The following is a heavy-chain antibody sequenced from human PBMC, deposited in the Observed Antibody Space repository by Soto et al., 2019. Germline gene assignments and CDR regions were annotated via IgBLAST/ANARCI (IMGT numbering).Heavy chain of an antibody. D-gene: IGHD4-17*01. J-gene: IGHJ4*02. CDR1: GYTFTSYA. CDR2: INAGNGNT. V-gene: IGHV1-3*01. Sequence: QVQLVQSGAEVKKPGASVKVSCKASGYTFTSYAMHWVRQAPGQRLEWMGWINAGNGNTKYSQKFQGRVTITRDTSASTAYMELRSLRSDDTAVYYCARAPHDYGENTVDYWGQGTLVTVSS. CDR3: ARAPHDYGENTVDY.